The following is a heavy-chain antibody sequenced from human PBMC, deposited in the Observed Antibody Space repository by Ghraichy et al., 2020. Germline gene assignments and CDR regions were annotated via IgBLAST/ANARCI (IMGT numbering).Heavy chain of an antibody. Sequence: GGSLRLSCAASGFTFGTYWMTWVRQAPGEGLEWVANIKQDGSEEYYVDSVKGRFTVSRDNAKNSLYLQMNSLRTEDTAVYYCARTHQFWGGGRGRGTMVTVSS. CDR2: IKQDGSEE. CDR1: GFTFGTYW. D-gene: IGHD3-16*01. V-gene: IGHV3-7*03. CDR3: ARTHQFWGGG. J-gene: IGHJ4*01.